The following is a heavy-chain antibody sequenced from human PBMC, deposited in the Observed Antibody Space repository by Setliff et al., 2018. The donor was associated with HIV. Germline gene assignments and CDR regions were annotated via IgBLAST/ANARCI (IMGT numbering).Heavy chain of an antibody. CDR3: VRTGSSTSWGVYHYYYMDI. V-gene: IGHV4-39*01. CDR2: IYYSGTT. Sequence: SETLSLTCTLAGGSISRSNYVWGWIRQSPGKGLEWIGSIYYSGTTYYNPSLKSRVTVSTDTSKNQFSLEMTSMTAADTAVYYCVRTGSSTSWGVYHYYYMDIWGKGTKVTVS. J-gene: IGHJ6*03. D-gene: IGHD3-10*01. CDR1: GGSISRSNYV.